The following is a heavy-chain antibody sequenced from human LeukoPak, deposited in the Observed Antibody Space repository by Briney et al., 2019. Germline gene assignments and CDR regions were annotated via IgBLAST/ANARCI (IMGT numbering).Heavy chain of an antibody. Sequence: SETLSLTCTGSGVSISSYYWGWVRQPPGKGLEWIGSIYHSGSTYYNPSLKSPVTISVDTSKNQFSLKLNSVTAADTAVYYCARGKSRGIHIDYWGQGTLVTVSS. CDR3: ARGKSRGIHIDY. J-gene: IGHJ4*02. D-gene: IGHD1-26*01. V-gene: IGHV4-38-2*02. CDR2: IYHSGST. CDR1: GVSISSYY.